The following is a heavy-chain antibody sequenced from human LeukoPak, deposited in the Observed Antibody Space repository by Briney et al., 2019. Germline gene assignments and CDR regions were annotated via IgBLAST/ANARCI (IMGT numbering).Heavy chain of an antibody. CDR3: AKVYSYGHEAYFDY. J-gene: IGHJ4*02. CDR2: ISGSGGST. CDR1: GFTLSSYA. D-gene: IGHD5-18*01. Sequence: GGSLRLSCAASGFTLSSYAMSWVRQAPGKGLECVSAISGSGGSTYYADAVKGRFTISRDNSKNTLYLQMTSLRAEDTAVYYCAKVYSYGHEAYFDYWGQGTLVTVSS. V-gene: IGHV3-23*01.